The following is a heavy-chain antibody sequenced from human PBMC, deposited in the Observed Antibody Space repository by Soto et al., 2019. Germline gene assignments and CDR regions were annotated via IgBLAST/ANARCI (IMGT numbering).Heavy chain of an antibody. D-gene: IGHD2-2*02. Sequence: SETLSLTCTVSGGSISSAYYWSWIRQRPGKGLEWIAYIYHDGTTYFNPSLQSRVTISIDTSENQFSLKLSSVTAEDTAVYFCARTGLYNFDYWGQGTLVTVSS. J-gene: IGHJ4*02. CDR3: ARTGLYNFDY. CDR1: GGSISSAYY. V-gene: IGHV4-31*03. CDR2: IYHDGTT.